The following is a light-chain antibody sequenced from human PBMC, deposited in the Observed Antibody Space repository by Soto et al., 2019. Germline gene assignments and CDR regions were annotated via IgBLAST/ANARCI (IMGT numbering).Light chain of an antibody. CDR2: EVS. J-gene: IGLJ1*01. CDR3: SSYAGSNNYV. V-gene: IGLV2-8*01. CDR1: SGDVGGYNY. Sequence: SVLTQPPSASGSPGQSVTISCTATSGDVGGYNYVSWYQQHPGKAPKLMIYEVSKRPSGVPDRFSGSKSGNTASLTVSGLQAEDEADYYCSSYAGSNNYVFGTGTKLTVL.